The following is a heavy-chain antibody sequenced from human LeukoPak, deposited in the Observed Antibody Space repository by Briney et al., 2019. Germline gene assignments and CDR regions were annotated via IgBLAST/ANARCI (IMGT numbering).Heavy chain of an antibody. CDR3: AKFRGYCSGGTCHADY. Sequence: GGSLRLSCAASGFTFSSYTMNWVRQAPGKGLEWVSGLSATGGNTFYADSVKGRFTISRDNSKNTLFLQMSSLRLEDTAVYYCAKFRGYCSGGTCHADYWVQGTLVTVSS. V-gene: IGHV3-23*01. D-gene: IGHD2-15*01. CDR1: GFTFSSYT. CDR2: LSATGGNT. J-gene: IGHJ4*02.